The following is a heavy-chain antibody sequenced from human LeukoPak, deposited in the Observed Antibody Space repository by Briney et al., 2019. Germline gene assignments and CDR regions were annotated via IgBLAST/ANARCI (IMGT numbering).Heavy chain of an antibody. Sequence: GGSLRLSCAASGFTFNRYNMNWVRQAPGKGLEWISYISTSSSLIYYADSVKGRFTISRDNAKNSLYLQMNSLRAEDTAVYYCARETYSSGWYDVDWGQGTLVTVSS. CDR2: ISTSSSLI. V-gene: IGHV3-48*01. CDR1: GFTFNRYN. D-gene: IGHD6-19*01. CDR3: ARETYSSGWYDVD. J-gene: IGHJ4*02.